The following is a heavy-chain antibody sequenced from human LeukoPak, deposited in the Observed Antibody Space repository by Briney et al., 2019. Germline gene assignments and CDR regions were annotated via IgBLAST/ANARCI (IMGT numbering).Heavy chain of an antibody. CDR1: GGSISSSSYY. Sequence: PSETLSLTCTVSGGSISSSSYYWGWIRQPPGKGLEWIGYIYYSGSTNYNPSLKSRVTISVDTSKNQFSLKLSSVTAADTAVYYCARDSYGSSRAFDIWGQGTMVTVSS. V-gene: IGHV4-61*01. CDR3: ARDSYGSSRAFDI. J-gene: IGHJ3*02. CDR2: IYYSGST. D-gene: IGHD6-6*01.